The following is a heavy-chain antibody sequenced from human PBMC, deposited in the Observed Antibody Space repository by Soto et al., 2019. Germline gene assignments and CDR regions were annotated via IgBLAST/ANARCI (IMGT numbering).Heavy chain of an antibody. CDR2: IYHGGST. CDR1: GGSISSSNW. CDR3: VSSYETDDYYYAF. D-gene: IGHD3-9*01. J-gene: IGHJ4*02. V-gene: IGHV4-4*02. Sequence: QVLLQEAGPGLVKPSGTLSLTCAVSGGSISSSNWWSWVRQTPGKGLEWIGEIYHGGSTNYHPSLKCRITILLDKSNNQISLTLSSVTAADTAVYFCVSSYETDDYYYAFWGLGKLVTVSS.